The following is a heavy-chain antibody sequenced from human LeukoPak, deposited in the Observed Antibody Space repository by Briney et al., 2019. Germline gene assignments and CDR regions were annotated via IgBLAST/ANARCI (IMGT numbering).Heavy chain of an antibody. Sequence: SQTLSLTCTVSGGSISSGTYYWSWIRQPAGKGLEWIGRIYTSGSTNYNPSLKSRVTISVDTSKNQFSLKLSSVTAADTAVYYCARGRITIFGVVTAALGIWGQGTMVTVSS. V-gene: IGHV4-61*02. D-gene: IGHD3-3*01. CDR2: IYTSGST. CDR3: ARGRITIFGVVTAALGI. J-gene: IGHJ3*02. CDR1: GGSISSGTYY.